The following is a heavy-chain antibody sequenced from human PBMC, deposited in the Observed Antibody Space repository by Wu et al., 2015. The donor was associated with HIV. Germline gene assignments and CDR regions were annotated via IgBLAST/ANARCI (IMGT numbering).Heavy chain of an antibody. CDR3: AREIEDPAIMVRAGFDP. Sequence: QVQLVQSGAEVKKPGSSVKISCKASGNTFNAINWVRQAPGQGLEWMGGIIPLFGTTEYAQIFQGRVTITTDESTSTAYMRLSSLRSEDTAVYYCAREIEDPAIMVRAGFDPWGQGTLVTVSS. CDR2: IIPLFGTT. CDR1: GNTFNA. D-gene: IGHD3-10*01. J-gene: IGHJ5*02. V-gene: IGHV1-69*05.